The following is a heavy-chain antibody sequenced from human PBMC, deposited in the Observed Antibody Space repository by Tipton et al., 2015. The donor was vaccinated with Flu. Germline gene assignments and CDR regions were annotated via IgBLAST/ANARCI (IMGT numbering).Heavy chain of an antibody. Sequence: TLSLTCAVSGGSISSSNWWSWVRQPPGKGLEWIGEIYHSGSTNYNPSLKSRVTISVDKSKNQFSLKLSSVTAADTAVYYCARAKSPGYYYDSSEGAYFDYWGQGTLSPSPQ. J-gene: IGHJ4*02. CDR2: IYHSGST. D-gene: IGHD3-22*01. CDR3: ARAKSPGYYYDSSEGAYFDY. V-gene: IGHV4-4*02. CDR1: GGSISSSNW.